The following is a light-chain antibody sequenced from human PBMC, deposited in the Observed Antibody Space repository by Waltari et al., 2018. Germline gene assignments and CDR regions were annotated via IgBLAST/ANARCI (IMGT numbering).Light chain of an antibody. J-gene: IGLJ2*01. CDR2: DVS. CDR3: SSHTSNSVVV. CDR1: SSDVGVYNY. Sequence: QSALTQPASVSGSPGQSITISCTGTSSDVGVYNYVSWYQQHPGKAPKVMIYDVSNRPSGVSNRFSGSKSGNTASLTISGLQAEDEAEYYCSSHTSNSVVVFGGGTKLTVL. V-gene: IGLV2-14*03.